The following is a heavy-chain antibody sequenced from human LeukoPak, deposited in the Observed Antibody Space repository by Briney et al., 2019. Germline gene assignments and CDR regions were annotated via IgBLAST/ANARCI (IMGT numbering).Heavy chain of an antibody. Sequence: SETLSLTCTVSGGAIRSYYWSWIRQPPGKGLEWIGYIYYSGSTNYNPSLKSRVTISVDTSKNQFSLKLSSVTAADTAVYYCARDRRISYCGGDCYSVAFDIWGQGTMVTVSS. D-gene: IGHD2-21*02. CDR3: ARDRRISYCGGDCYSVAFDI. CDR2: IYYSGST. J-gene: IGHJ3*02. CDR1: GGAIRSYY. V-gene: IGHV4-59*01.